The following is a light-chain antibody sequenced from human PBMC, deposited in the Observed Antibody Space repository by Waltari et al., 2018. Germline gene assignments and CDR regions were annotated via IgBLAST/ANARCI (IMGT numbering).Light chain of an antibody. Sequence: DIVMTQTPLSSPVTLGQPASISCRSSQSLVHENGNTYLNWLQQRPDQPPRLLIYKISKRFSGVPDRFSGSGAGTDFTLKISRVEPEDVGVYYCMQATQFPRTFGQGTKVEIK. CDR1: QSLVHENGNTY. J-gene: IGKJ1*01. CDR3: MQATQFPRT. CDR2: KIS. V-gene: IGKV2-24*01.